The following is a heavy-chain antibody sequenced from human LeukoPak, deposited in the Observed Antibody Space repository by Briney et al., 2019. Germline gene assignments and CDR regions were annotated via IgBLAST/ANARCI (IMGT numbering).Heavy chain of an antibody. CDR3: ARDFWGAFDI. CDR1: GFTFSSYW. J-gene: IGHJ3*02. V-gene: IGHV3-74*01. CDR2: INSDGTST. D-gene: IGHD3-16*01. Sequence: GGSLGLSCAASGFTFSSYWMHWVRQAPGEGLVWVSRINSDGTSTRYADSVKGRFTISRDNAKNTLYLQMNSLRAEDTAVYYCARDFWGAFDIWGQGTMVTVSS.